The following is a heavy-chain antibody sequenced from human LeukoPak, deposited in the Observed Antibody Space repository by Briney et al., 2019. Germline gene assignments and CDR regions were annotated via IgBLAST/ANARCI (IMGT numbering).Heavy chain of an antibody. CDR1: GFTFNSYG. CDR2: IWHDGSNK. Sequence: GGSLRLSCAASGFTFNSYGIHWVRQAPGKGLEWVAVIWHDGSNKYYADSVKGRFTISRDNSKNTLYLQMNSLRAEDTAVYYCAKAAGYSSCWPFEYWGQGTLVTVSS. CDR3: AKAAGYSSCWPFEY. J-gene: IGHJ4*02. D-gene: IGHD6-19*01. V-gene: IGHV3-33*06.